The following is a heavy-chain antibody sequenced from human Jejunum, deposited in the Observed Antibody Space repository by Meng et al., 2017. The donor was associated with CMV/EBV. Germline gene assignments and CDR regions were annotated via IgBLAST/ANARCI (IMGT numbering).Heavy chain of an antibody. CDR3: AKGDNYYDSSGSHLHFDY. J-gene: IGHJ4*01. CDR1: FTFSSYA. V-gene: IGHV3-23*01. Sequence: FTFSSYAMSWVRQAPGKGLEWVSAISGNGDTTYYADSVKGRFTISRDNSKNMLRLQMNSLRAGDAAVYYCAKGDNYYDSSGSHLHFDYWGHGTLVTVSS. D-gene: IGHD3-22*01. CDR2: ISGNGDTT.